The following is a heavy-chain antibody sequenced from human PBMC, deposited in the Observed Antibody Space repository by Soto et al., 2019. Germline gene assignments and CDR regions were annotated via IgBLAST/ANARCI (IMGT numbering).Heavy chain of an antibody. V-gene: IGHV3-23*01. CDR3: AKCVGRWNSWFDP. D-gene: IGHD2-15*01. J-gene: IGHJ5*02. CDR2: ITGSSGHM. Sequence: GGSLRLSCAASGFTFSSYTMTWVRQAPGKGLEWVSSITGSSGHMYYTDSVKGRFTVSRDNSKNTLYLQMNSLRAEDTAAYYCAKCVGRWNSWFDPWGQGTLVTVSS. CDR1: GFTFSSYT.